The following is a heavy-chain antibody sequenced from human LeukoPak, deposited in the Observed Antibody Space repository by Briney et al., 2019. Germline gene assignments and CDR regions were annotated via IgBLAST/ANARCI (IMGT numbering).Heavy chain of an antibody. CDR3: AKDQYPVRRYYFDY. Sequence: GGSLRLSCAASGFTFSSYAMSWVRQAPGKGLEWVSAISGSGGSTYYADSVKGRFTISRDNSKNTLYLQMNSLRAGDTAVYYCAKDQYPVRRYYFDYWGQGTLVTVSS. CDR1: GFTFSSYA. V-gene: IGHV3-23*01. D-gene: IGHD4-11*01. CDR2: ISGSGGST. J-gene: IGHJ4*02.